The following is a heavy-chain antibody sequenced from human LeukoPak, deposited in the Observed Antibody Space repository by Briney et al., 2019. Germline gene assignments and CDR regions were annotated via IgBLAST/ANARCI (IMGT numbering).Heavy chain of an antibody. V-gene: IGHV3-23*01. Sequence: GGSLRLSFAASGFTFSSYAMSWVRQAPGKGLEWVSAISGSGGSTYYADSVKGRFTISRDNSKNTLYLQMNSLRAEDTAVYYCAKADRSYDILTGYYSHFDYWGQGTLVTVSS. J-gene: IGHJ4*02. CDR2: ISGSGGST. CDR3: AKADRSYDILTGYYSHFDY. D-gene: IGHD3-9*01. CDR1: GFTFSSYA.